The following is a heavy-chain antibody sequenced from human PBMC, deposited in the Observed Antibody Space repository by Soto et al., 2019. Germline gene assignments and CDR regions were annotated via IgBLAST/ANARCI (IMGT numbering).Heavy chain of an antibody. CDR3: ARVPRYNWNYYYYYGMDV. CDR2: INHSGST. J-gene: IGHJ6*02. CDR1: GGSFIGYY. Sequence: PSETLSLTCAVYGGSFIGYYWSWIRQPPGKGLEWIGEINHSGSTNYNPSLKSRVTLSVDTSKNQFSLKLSSVTAADTAVYYCARVPRYNWNYYYYYGMDVWGQGTTVTVSS. D-gene: IGHD1-20*01. V-gene: IGHV4-34*01.